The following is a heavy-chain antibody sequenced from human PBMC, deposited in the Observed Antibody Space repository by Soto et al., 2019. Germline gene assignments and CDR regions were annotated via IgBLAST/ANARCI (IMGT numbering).Heavy chain of an antibody. V-gene: IGHV1-69*01. CDR1: GATLSSYA. Sequence: PVKVSSKASGATLSSYAISWVRQASGPGLEWMGAIIPIFGTANYAQKFEGRVTITAEESTSTAYMELSSLRSEDTAVYYCARAGGYSSGWYPPALLDYWGQGTLVTVSS. CDR3: ARAGGYSSGWYPPALLDY. J-gene: IGHJ4*02. CDR2: IIPIFGTA. D-gene: IGHD6-19*01.